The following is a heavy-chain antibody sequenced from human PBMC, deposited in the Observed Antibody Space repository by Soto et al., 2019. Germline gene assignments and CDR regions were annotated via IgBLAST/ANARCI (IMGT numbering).Heavy chain of an antibody. V-gene: IGHV3-23*01. D-gene: IGHD3-22*01. J-gene: IGHJ5*02. CDR2: ISDTGGGT. CDR1: GGNFSSYA. Sequence: GGSLRLSCAASGGNFSSYAMNWVRQAPGKGLEWVSTISDTGGGTFYAGSVEGRFTISRDNSKNTLYLQMHSLRADDSAIYFCAVGRHKTSGSNTWFDPWGRGTLVTVSS. CDR3: AVGRHKTSGSNTWFDP.